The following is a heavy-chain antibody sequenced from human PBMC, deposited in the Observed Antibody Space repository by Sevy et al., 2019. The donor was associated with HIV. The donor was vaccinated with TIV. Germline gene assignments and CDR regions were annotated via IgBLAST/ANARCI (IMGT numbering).Heavy chain of an antibody. CDR2: IKQDGSEK. V-gene: IGHV3-7*01. CDR1: GFTFSSYW. D-gene: IGHD2-2*01. CDR3: ARVRCSSTSCFIYYYYYGMDV. J-gene: IGHJ6*02. Sequence: GSLRLSCAASGFTFSSYWMSWVRQAPGKGLEWVANIKQDGSEKYDVDSVKGRFTISRDNAKNSLYLQMNSLRAEDTAVYYCARVRCSSTSCFIYYYYYGMDVWGQGTTVTVSS.